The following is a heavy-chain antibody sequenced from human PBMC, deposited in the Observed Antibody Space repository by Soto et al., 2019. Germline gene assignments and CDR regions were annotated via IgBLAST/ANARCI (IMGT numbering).Heavy chain of an antibody. Sequence: SETLSLTCDVSGVSVDSFSSFFWSWLRQPPGKGLEWIGYIYHTGDTKYNPSLESRVVISIDTSKKQFSLKLNSVTAADTAVYYCATREPNSRTYFGVFDYWGQGTQVTVSS. CDR1: GVSVDSFSSFF. V-gene: IGHV4-59*08. CDR2: IYHTGDT. J-gene: IGHJ4*02. CDR3: ATREPNSRTYFGVFDY. D-gene: IGHD1-26*01.